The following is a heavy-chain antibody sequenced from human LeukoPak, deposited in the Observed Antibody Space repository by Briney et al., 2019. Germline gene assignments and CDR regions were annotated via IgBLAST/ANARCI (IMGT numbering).Heavy chain of an antibody. CDR2: IYSGGNT. V-gene: IGHV3-53*01. J-gene: IGHJ4*02. Sequence: GGSLRLSCAASGVTVSINYMSGFRQAPRKSLEKVSVIYSGGNTHYADSVKGRFTISRDNSKNTLYLQMNSLRAEDTAVYYCARALQIDYYDSSGYNSWGQGTLVTVSS. CDR1: GVTVSINY. D-gene: IGHD3-22*01. CDR3: ARALQIDYYDSSGYNS.